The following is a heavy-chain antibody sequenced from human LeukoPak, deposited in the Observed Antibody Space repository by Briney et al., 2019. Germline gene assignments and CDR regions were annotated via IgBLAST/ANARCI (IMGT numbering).Heavy chain of an antibody. J-gene: IGHJ4*02. Sequence: SETLSLTCTVSGCSISSSSYYWGWLRQPPGKGLEWIGSIYYSGSTYYDPSLKSRVTISVDTTKNQFSLKLSSVTAADTAVYYYARQTYDFWSGYPTPFDYWGQGTLVTVSS. CDR2: IYYSGST. CDR3: ARQTYDFWSGYPTPFDY. V-gene: IGHV4-39*01. D-gene: IGHD3-3*01. CDR1: GCSISSSSYY.